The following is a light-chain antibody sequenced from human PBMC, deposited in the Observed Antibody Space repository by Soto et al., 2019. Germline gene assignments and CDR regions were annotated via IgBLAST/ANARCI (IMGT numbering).Light chain of an antibody. CDR1: QGLIYSDGNTY. CDR2: NVS. V-gene: IGKV2-30*01. CDR3: MQNTDWPRP. Sequence: DVVLTQSPLSLPVTLGQPASISCRSSQGLIYSDGNTYLNWFHQRPGQSPRGLLYNVSMRDSGVPDRVSGSGSGTDFTLKISMVEAGDVGVYYCMQNTDWPRPFGQGTKVEIK. J-gene: IGKJ1*01.